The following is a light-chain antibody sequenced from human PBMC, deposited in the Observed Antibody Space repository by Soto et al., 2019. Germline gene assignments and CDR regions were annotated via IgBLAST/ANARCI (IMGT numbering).Light chain of an antibody. V-gene: IGKV1-5*03. Sequence: DIQMTQSPSSLSASVGDRVTITCRASQDISNYLAWYQQKPGKVPKLLIYQASSLEGGVPSRFSGSGSGTEFTLTISSLQPDDFATYYCQQYITYSRTFGQGTRVETK. CDR1: QDISNY. CDR2: QAS. J-gene: IGKJ2*02. CDR3: QQYITYSRT.